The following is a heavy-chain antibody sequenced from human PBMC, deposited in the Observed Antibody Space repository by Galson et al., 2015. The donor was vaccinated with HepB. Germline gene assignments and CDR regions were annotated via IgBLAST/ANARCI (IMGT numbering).Heavy chain of an antibody. V-gene: IGHV3-11*06. CDR2: ISSSSSYT. CDR3: ARRYCSGGSCYRSDYGMDV. CDR1: GFTFSSYA. D-gene: IGHD2-15*01. Sequence: SLRLSCAASGFTFSSYAMSWVRQAPGKGLEWVSYISSSSSYTNYADSVKGRFTISRDNAKNSLYLQMNSLRAEDTAVYYCARRYCSGGSCYRSDYGMDVWGQGTTVTVSS. J-gene: IGHJ6*02.